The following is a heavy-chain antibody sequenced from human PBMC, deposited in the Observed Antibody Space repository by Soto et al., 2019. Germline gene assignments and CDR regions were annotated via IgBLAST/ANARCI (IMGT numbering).Heavy chain of an antibody. CDR3: ARGRAYYYDSSGYYFFDY. CDR1: GGSFSGYY. CDR2: INHSGST. D-gene: IGHD3-22*01. J-gene: IGHJ4*02. Sequence: SETLSLTCAVYGGSFSGYYWSWTRQPPGKGLEWIGEINHSGSTNYNPSLKSRVTISVDTSKNQFSLKLSSVTAADTAVYYCARGRAYYYDSSGYYFFDYWGQGTLVTVSS. V-gene: IGHV4-34*01.